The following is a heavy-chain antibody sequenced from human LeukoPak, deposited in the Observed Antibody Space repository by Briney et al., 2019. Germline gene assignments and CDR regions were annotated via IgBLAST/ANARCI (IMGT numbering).Heavy chain of an antibody. J-gene: IGHJ4*02. CDR2: INHSGST. D-gene: IGHD6-13*01. Sequence: SSETLSLTCAVYGGSFSGYYWSWIRQPPGKGLEWIGEINHSGSTNYNPSLKSRVTISVDTSKNQFSLKLSSVTAADTAVYYCARGPGNSWYSGKFDYWGQGTLVTVSS. V-gene: IGHV4-34*01. CDR3: ARGPGNSWYSGKFDY. CDR1: GGSFSGYY.